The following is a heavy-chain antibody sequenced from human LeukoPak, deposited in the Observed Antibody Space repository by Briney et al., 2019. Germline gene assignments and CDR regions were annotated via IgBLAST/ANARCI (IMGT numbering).Heavy chain of an antibody. D-gene: IGHD3-3*01. CDR2: IYYSGST. J-gene: IGHJ3*02. CDR1: GGSISSSSYY. CDR3: ARDSHITIFGVVDDAFDI. Sequence: SETLSLTCTVSGGSISSSSYYWGWIRQPPGKGLEWIGSIYYSGSTYYNPSLKSRVTISVDTSKNQFSLKLSSVTAADTAVYYCARDSHITIFGVVDDAFDIWGQGTMVTVSS. V-gene: IGHV4-39*02.